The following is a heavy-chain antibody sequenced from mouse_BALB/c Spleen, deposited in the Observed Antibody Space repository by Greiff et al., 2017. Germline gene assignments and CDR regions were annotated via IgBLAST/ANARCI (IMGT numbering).Heavy chain of an antibody. CDR1: GFNIKDTY. CDR2: IDPANGNT. D-gene: IGHD1-1*01. CDR3: ASPNPHYSGSSPLGY. V-gene: IGHV14-3*02. J-gene: IGHJ2*01. Sequence: EVQLQQSGAELVKPGASVKLSCTASGFNIKDTYMHWVKQRPEQGLEWIGRIDPANGNTKYDPKFQGKATITADTSSNTAYLQLSSLTSEDTAVYYCASPNPHYSGSSPLGYWGQGTTRTVSS.